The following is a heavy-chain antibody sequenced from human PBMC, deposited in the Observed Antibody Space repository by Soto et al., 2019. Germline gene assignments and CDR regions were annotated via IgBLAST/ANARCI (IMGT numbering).Heavy chain of an antibody. CDR2: IYWDDDK. Sequence: XGPTLVNPTQTLTLTCTFSGFSLSTDDVGVGWIRQPPGKALDWLAAIYWDDDKRYSPSLKSRLTITKDTSKNQVLLTMTNMDPVDTATYFCARSKYSISSFDYWGQGALVTVSS. J-gene: IGHJ4*02. CDR3: ARSKYSISSFDY. CDR1: GFSLSTDDVG. V-gene: IGHV2-5*02. D-gene: IGHD6-6*01.